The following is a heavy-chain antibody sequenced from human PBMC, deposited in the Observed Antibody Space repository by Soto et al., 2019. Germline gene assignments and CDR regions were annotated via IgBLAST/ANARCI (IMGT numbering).Heavy chain of an antibody. CDR1: GFSFDDYG. V-gene: IGHV3-9*01. Sequence: EVQLVESGGGSVQPGRSLRLSCAASGFSFDDYGMHWVRQGPGKGLEWVSGISWNSGDIYYADSVKGRFTISRDNAKRSLYLQMNSLRTEGTALYYCAKDNDLDRDGPFDYWGQGILVIVSS. CDR2: ISWNSGDI. CDR3: AKDNDLDRDGPFDY. J-gene: IGHJ4*02. D-gene: IGHD2-2*03.